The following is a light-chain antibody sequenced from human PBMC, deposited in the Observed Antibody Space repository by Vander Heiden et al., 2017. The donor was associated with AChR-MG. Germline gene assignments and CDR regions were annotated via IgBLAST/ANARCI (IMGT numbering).Light chain of an antibody. J-gene: IGKJ1*01. CDR2: GAS. CDR1: QSVSSSY. CDR3: QQYGSSPQT. Sequence: EIVLTQSPGTLPLSTGARAPLSCRASQSVSSSYLAWYQQKPGQAPMLLIYGASSRATGIPDRFSGSGSGTDFTLTISRLEPEDFAVYYCQQYGSSPQTFGQGTKVEIK. V-gene: IGKV3-20*01.